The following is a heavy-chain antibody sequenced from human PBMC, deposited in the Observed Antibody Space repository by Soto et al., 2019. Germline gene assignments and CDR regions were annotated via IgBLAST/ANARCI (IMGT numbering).Heavy chain of an antibody. D-gene: IGHD1-26*01. CDR1: GGSISSSSYY. Sequence: QLQLQESGPGLVKPSETLSLTCTVSGGSISSSSYYWGWIRQPPGKGLEGIGRIYYSGSTYYNPSXXSXVXXSGDTSKTQFSLKLSSVTAADTAVYYCARSRGADYWGQGTLVTVSS. V-gene: IGHV4-39*01. CDR2: IYYSGST. CDR3: ARSRGADY. J-gene: IGHJ4*02.